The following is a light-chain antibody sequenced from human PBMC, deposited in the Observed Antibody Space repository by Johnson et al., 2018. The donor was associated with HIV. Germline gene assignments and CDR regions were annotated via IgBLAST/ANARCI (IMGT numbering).Light chain of an antibody. CDR2: DNN. J-gene: IGLJ1*01. V-gene: IGLV1-51*01. Sequence: QSVLTQPPSVSAAPGQKVTISCSGSSSNIGNNYVSWYQQLPGTAPKLLIYDNNKRPSGIPDRFSGSKSSTSATLGITGLQTGDEADYYCGTWDSSLSAYVFGTWTKVTVL. CDR3: GTWDSSLSAYV. CDR1: SSNIGNNY.